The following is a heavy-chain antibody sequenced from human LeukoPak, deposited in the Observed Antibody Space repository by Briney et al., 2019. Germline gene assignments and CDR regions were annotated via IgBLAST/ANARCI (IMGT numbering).Heavy chain of an antibody. D-gene: IGHD5-24*01. CDR3: ARECRDGYNFWSGPYYFDY. CDR2: ISAGNGNT. Sequence: ASVKVSCKASGYTFTSYAIHWVRQAPGQRLEWMGWISAGNGNTKYSQNFQGRVTFISNTSATTAFMELSSLRSEDAAVYYCARECRDGYNFWSGPYYFDYWGQGTLVTVSS. J-gene: IGHJ4*02. CDR1: GYTFTSYA. V-gene: IGHV1-3*01.